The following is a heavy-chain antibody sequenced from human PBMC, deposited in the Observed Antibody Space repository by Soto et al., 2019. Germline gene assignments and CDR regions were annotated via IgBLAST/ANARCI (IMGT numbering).Heavy chain of an antibody. V-gene: IGHV4-59*08. CDR3: ARHQQGGSITIFGVVFHNWFDP. CDR1: GGSISSYY. CDR2: IYYSGST. J-gene: IGHJ5*02. Sequence: PSETLSLTCTVSGGSISSYYWSWIRQPPGKGLEWIGYIYYSGSTNYNPSLKSRVTISVDTSKNQFSLKLSSVTAADTAVYYCARHQQGGSITIFGVVFHNWFDPWGQGTLVTVSS. D-gene: IGHD3-3*01.